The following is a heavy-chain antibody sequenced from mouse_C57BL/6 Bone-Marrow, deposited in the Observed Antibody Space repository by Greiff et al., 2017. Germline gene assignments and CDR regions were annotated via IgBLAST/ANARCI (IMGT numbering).Heavy chain of an antibody. D-gene: IGHD2-2*01. CDR1: GFSLTSYG. CDR2: IWSDGST. Sequence: QVQLKESGPGLVAPSQSLSITCTVSGFSLTSYGVHWVRQPPGKGLEWLVVIWSDGSTTYNSALKSRLSISKDNSKSQVFLKMNSLQTDDTAMYYWARHGDYGYDVFAYWGQGTLVTVSA. V-gene: IGHV2-6-1*01. J-gene: IGHJ3*01. CDR3: ARHGDYGYDVFAY.